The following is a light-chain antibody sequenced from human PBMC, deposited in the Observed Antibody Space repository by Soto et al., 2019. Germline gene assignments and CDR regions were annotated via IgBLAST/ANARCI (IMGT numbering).Light chain of an antibody. Sequence: IVLTQSPVSLPATPGEPASISCRSSQSLLHSNGYNYLDWYLQKPGQSPQLLIYLGSNRASGVPDRFSGSGSGTDFTLTISSLEAEDVAFYWCQQYFDVPFTFGGGTKVDIK. V-gene: IGKV2-28*01. CDR2: LGS. CDR1: QSLLHSNGYNY. J-gene: IGKJ4*01. CDR3: QQYFDVPFT.